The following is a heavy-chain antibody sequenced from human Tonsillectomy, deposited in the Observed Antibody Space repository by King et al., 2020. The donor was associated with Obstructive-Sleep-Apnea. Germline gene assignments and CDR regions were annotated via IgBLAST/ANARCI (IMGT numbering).Heavy chain of an antibody. CDR2: IRYDGRSK. V-gene: IGHV3-30*02. CDR3: AKALSSWDY. J-gene: IGHJ4*02. D-gene: IGHD6-13*01. Sequence: VQLVESGGGVVQPGRSLRLSCAASGFTFSSYGMHGVRQAPGKGLEGVAFIRYDGRSKYYADTGKGRFNISRENSKHPLYLPMNSLRTEDTAVYYCAKALSSWDYWGQGTLVTVSS. CDR1: GFTFSSYG.